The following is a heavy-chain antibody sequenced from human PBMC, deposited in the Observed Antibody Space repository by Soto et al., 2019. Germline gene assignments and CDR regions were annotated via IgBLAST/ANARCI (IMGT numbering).Heavy chain of an antibody. CDR2: IYYSGST. V-gene: IGHV4-39*07. D-gene: IGHD2-2*01. J-gene: IGHJ4*02. CDR1: GGSISSSSYY. CDR3: ARMGPAALNGVDY. Sequence: SETLSLTCTVSGGSISSSSYYWGWIRQPPGKGLEWIGSIYYSGSTYYNPSLKSRVTISVDTSKNQFSLKLSSVTAADTAVYYCARMGPAALNGVDYWGQGTLVTVSS.